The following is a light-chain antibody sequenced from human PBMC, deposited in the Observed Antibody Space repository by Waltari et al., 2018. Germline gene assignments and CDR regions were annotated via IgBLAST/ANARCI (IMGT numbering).Light chain of an antibody. Sequence: DIQMTQSPSSLSASVGDRVTITCRASQSISSYLNWYQKKTGKAPKLLIYAASSLQSGVPSRLSGSGSRTDFTLTISSLQPEDFATYYCQQSYSTLWTFGQGTKVEIK. CDR2: AAS. CDR1: QSISSY. J-gene: IGKJ1*01. V-gene: IGKV1-39*01. CDR3: QQSYSTLWT.